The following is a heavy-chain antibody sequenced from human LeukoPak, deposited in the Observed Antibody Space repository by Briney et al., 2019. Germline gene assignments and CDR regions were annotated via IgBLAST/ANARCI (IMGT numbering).Heavy chain of an antibody. CDR2: ISSSSSYI. D-gene: IGHD2-2*01. CDR3: ARLILGYCSSTSCPNWFDP. J-gene: IGHJ5*02. CDR1: GFTFSSYS. V-gene: IGHV3-21*01. Sequence: GGSLRLSCAASGFTFSSYSMNWVRQAPGKGLEWVSSISSSSSYIYYADSVKGRFTISRDNAKNSLYLQMNSLRAADTAVYYCARLILGYCSSTSCPNWFDPWGQGTLVTVSS.